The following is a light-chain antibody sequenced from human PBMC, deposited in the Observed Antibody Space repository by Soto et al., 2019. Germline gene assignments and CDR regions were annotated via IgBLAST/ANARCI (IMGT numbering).Light chain of an antibody. J-gene: IGLJ3*02. CDR2: EAT. V-gene: IGLV2-23*01. CDR1: SSDVGTYDL. Sequence: QSALTQPASVSGSPGQSITISCTGTSSDVGTYDLVSWYQHHPGAAPKLMIYEATRRPSGISNRFSGSKSGNTASLTFSGLQAEDEADYYCCSFAGSNSWVFGGGTKVTVL. CDR3: CSFAGSNSWV.